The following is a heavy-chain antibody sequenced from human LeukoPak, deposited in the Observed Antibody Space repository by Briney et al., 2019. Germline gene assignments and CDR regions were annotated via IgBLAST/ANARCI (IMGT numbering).Heavy chain of an antibody. Sequence: PGRSLRLSCAASGFTFNNYGMHYVRQAPGKGLEWVAVISDDGRNKNYADSVKGRFTISRDNSKNTLFLQMNSLTAEDTAMYYRTRTFLSGDGYKVGYFDYWGQGTLVTVSS. V-gene: IGHV3-30*03. CDR3: TRTFLSGDGYKVGYFDY. D-gene: IGHD5-24*01. CDR2: ISDDGRNK. J-gene: IGHJ4*02. CDR1: GFTFNNYG.